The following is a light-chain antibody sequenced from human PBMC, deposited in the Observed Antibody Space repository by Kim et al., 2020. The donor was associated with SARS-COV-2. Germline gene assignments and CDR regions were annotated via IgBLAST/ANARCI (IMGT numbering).Light chain of an antibody. J-gene: IGLJ3*02. V-gene: IGLV7-43*01. CDR3: LLYYGGAQL. CDR2: GTT. Sequence: PGPPLPSTCASSTGAVTSGSYPTWFQQQPRPAPRALIYGTTNTHSWTPARFSGSLLGGKAALTLSGVQPEDEAEYYCLLYYGGAQLFGGGTQLTVL. CDR1: TGAVTSGSY.